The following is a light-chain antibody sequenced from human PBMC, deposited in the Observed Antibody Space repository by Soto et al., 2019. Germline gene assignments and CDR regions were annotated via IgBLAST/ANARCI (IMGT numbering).Light chain of an antibody. CDR2: SND. Sequence: QPVLTQPPSASGTPGQRVTISCSGSSSNIGSNTVNWYHQLPGTAPKLLIYSNDQRPSGVPDRFSGSKSGTSASLAISGLQSEDEGDYYCAAWDDSLNGPVFGGGTKLTVL. J-gene: IGLJ2*01. V-gene: IGLV1-44*01. CDR3: AAWDDSLNGPV. CDR1: SSNIGSNT.